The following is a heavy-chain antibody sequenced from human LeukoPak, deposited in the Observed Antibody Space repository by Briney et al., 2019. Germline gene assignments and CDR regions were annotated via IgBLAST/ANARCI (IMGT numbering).Heavy chain of an antibody. V-gene: IGHV1-18*01. D-gene: IGHD2-2*02. CDR3: ARVPFDCSSTSCYINNWFDP. J-gene: IGHJ5*02. CDR2: ISAYNGNT. CDR1: GYTFTSYG. Sequence: ASVKVPCKASGYTFTSYGISWVRQAPGQGLEWMGWISAYNGNTNYAQKLQGRVTMTTDTSTSTAYMELRSLRSDDTAVYYCARVPFDCSSTSCYINNWFDPWGQGTLVTVSS.